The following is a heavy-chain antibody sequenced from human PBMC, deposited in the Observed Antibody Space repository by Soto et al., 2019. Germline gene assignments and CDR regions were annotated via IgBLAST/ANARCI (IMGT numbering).Heavy chain of an antibody. CDR2: IWYDGSNK. J-gene: IGHJ6*02. D-gene: IGHD3-10*01. V-gene: IGHV3-33*01. CDR1: GFTFSSYG. Sequence: QVQLVEAGGGVVQPGRSLRLSCAASGFTFSSYGMHWVRQAPGKGLEWVAVIWYDGSNKYYADSVKRRFTISRDNSKNTRYLQMNSLRAEDTAVYYCARDRYYGSGLGVWGQGTTVTVS. CDR3: ARDRYYGSGLGV.